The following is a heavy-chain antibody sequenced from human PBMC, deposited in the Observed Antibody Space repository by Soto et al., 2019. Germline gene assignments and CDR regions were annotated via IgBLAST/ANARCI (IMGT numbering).Heavy chain of an antibody. V-gene: IGHV3-33*01. Sequence: GGSLRLSCVASGFTFRNFGMHWVRQAPGKGLEWVAVISNDENIKQYADSVRGRFAIARDNSKNTLYLQVTSLRAEDTAIYYCARGLRSVLYYWRQGALVTVSS. CDR1: GFTFRNFG. CDR2: ISNDENIK. CDR3: ARGLRSVLYY. J-gene: IGHJ4*02. D-gene: IGHD6-6*01.